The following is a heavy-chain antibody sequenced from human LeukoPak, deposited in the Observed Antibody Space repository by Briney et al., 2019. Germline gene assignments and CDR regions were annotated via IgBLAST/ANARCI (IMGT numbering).Heavy chain of an antibody. CDR1: GDSISGANYY. CDR3: ARDGTRESRGFDY. V-gene: IGHV4-61*02. Sequence: SETLSLTCTVSGDSISGANYYWTWIRQPADKGLEWIGRISTSGSTSYDPSLKSRVTISVDTSKNQFSLKLSSVTAADTAVYYCARDGTRESRGFDYWGQGTLVTVSS. D-gene: IGHD1-1*01. J-gene: IGHJ4*02. CDR2: ISTSGST.